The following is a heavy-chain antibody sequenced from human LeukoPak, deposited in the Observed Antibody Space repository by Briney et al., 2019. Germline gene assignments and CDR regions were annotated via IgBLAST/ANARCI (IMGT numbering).Heavy chain of an antibody. D-gene: IGHD1-26*01. CDR1: GFSVSSYY. Sequence: GGSLRLSCAASGFSVSSYYMNWVRQAPGKGLEWVSVIYTNGDTSHADSVKGRFTTSRDSSKNTLYLHMNSLKAEDTAVYYCVRAAWELLNWGQGTLVTVSS. CDR2: IYTNGDT. J-gene: IGHJ4*02. CDR3: VRAAWELLN. V-gene: IGHV3-53*01.